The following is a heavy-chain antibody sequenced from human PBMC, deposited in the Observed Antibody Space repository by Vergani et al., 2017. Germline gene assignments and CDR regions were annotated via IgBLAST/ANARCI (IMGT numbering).Heavy chain of an antibody. Sequence: EVQLLQSGGGVIQPGGSVRLSCAASGFTFSACPMTWVRQAPGKGLEWVSLISSSSGDKYYADFVKGRFTISRDNTGNTLFLQMNNLNVEDTAKYYCTKSPGFGDVFDFWGQGAVVSVSS. D-gene: IGHD3-10*01. J-gene: IGHJ4*02. CDR3: TKSPGFGDVFDF. CDR2: ISSSSGDK. V-gene: IGHV3-23*01. CDR1: GFTFSACP.